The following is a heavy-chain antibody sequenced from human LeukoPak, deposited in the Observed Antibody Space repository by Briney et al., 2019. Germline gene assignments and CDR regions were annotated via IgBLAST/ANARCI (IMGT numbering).Heavy chain of an antibody. CDR2: IIVGSGNT. Sequence: SVKVSCKASGFTFTSSAMQWVRQARGQRLEWIGWIIVGSGNTNYAQKFQERVTITRDMSTSTAYMELSSLRSEDTAVYYCAAGDPYYDFSSGYYTYGMDVWGQGTTVTVSS. J-gene: IGHJ6*02. CDR1: GFTFTSSA. D-gene: IGHD3-3*01. V-gene: IGHV1-58*02. CDR3: AAGDPYYDFSSGYYTYGMDV.